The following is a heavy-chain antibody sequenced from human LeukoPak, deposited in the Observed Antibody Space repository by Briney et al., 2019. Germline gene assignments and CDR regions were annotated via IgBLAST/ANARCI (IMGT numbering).Heavy chain of an antibody. Sequence: ASVKVSCKASGYTFNNHYMYWVRQAPGQGLEWMGVINPSGGSTSYAQKFQGRVTMTRNTSMRTVYMEVNSLRSEDTALYYCAGRATVPRAFDIWGQGTMVTVSS. CDR3: AGRATVPRAFDI. CDR1: GYTFNNHY. D-gene: IGHD4-17*01. CDR2: INPSGGST. V-gene: IGHV1-46*02. J-gene: IGHJ3*02.